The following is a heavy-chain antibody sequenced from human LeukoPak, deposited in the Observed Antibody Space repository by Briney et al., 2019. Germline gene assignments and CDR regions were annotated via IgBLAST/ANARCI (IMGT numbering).Heavy chain of an antibody. CDR1: GGSISSSSYY. CDR2: IYYSGTT. V-gene: IGHV4-39*01. Sequence: SETLSLTCTVSGGSISSSSYYWGWIRQSPGTGLEWIGSIYYSGTTYYNPSLKSRVTISVDTSKNQFSLKLSSVTAADTAVYYCAITYCSGGSCYQALVDYFDYWGQGTLVTVSS. J-gene: IGHJ4*02. CDR3: AITYCSGGSCYQALVDYFDY. D-gene: IGHD2-15*01.